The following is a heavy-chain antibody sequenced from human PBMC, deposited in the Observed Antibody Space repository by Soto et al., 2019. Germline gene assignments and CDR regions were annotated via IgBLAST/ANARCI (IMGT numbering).Heavy chain of an antibody. V-gene: IGHV3-7*03. Sequence: QPGGSLRLSCAASGLTFSGHWMTWVRQAPGKGLEWVANIKQDGSEKYYVDSVKGRFTISRDNAKNSVFLQMNSLTVEDTAMYYCASRVPDVAHYGVFDYWGQGTLVTVSS. J-gene: IGHJ4*02. CDR2: IKQDGSEK. CDR3: ASRVPDVAHYGVFDY. D-gene: IGHD3-16*01. CDR1: GLTFSGHW.